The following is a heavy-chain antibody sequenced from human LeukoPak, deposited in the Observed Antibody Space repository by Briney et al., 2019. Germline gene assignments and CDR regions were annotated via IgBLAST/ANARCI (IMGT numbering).Heavy chain of an antibody. CDR2: IYCGGST. Sequence: GGSLRLSCAASGFTVSSNYMSWVRQAPGKGLGWVSVIYCGGSTYYADSVKGRFTISRDNDKNSLYLQMNSLRAEDTAVYYCARIRAAAGNKFLVMFDYWGQGTLVTVSS. D-gene: IGHD6-13*01. CDR3: ARIRAAAGNKFLVMFDY. J-gene: IGHJ4*02. V-gene: IGHV3-66*01. CDR1: GFTVSSNY.